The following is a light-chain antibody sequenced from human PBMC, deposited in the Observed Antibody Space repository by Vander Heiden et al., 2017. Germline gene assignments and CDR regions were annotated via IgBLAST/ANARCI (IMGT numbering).Light chain of an antibody. Sequence: QSALTQPASVSGSPGQSITISCTGTSSDVGGYNYVSWYQQHPGKAPKLMIYNVNNRPSGVSNRFSGSKSGSTASLTISGLQAEDEADYYCSSYTSSSTYVFGTGTKVTVL. V-gene: IGLV2-14*03. J-gene: IGLJ1*01. CDR2: NVN. CDR3: SSYTSSSTYV. CDR1: SSDVGGYNY.